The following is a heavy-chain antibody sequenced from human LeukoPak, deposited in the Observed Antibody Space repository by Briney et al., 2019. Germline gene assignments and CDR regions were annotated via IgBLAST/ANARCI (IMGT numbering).Heavy chain of an antibody. CDR1: GFTFSSYA. Sequence: GGSLLLSCAASGFTFSSYAMHWVRQAPGKGLEWVAVISYDGSNKYYADSVKGRFTISRDNSKNTLYLQMNSLRAEDTAVYYCARSGGLQKFDYWGQGTLVTVSS. D-gene: IGHD4-11*01. V-gene: IGHV3-30*04. CDR2: ISYDGSNK. CDR3: ARSGGLQKFDY. J-gene: IGHJ4*02.